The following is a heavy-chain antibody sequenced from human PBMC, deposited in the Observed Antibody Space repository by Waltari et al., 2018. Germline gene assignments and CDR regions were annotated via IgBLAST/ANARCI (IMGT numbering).Heavy chain of an antibody. CDR3: ARDHGGSYLEGAFDI. CDR2: IYAEGRA. V-gene: IGHV3-53*02. J-gene: IGHJ3*02. Sequence: EVQLVETGGGLIQPGGSLRLSCAASGFTVISNYWTWVRQAPGKGRGGVSDIYAEGRAFYADSVKGRFTIYRDNSKKTVYLQVSRLRAEDTAVYYCARDHGGSYLEGAFDIWGQGTMVTVSS. D-gene: IGHD1-26*01. CDR1: GFTVISNY.